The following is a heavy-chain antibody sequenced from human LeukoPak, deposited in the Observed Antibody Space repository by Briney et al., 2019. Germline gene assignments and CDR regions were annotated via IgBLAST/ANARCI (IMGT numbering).Heavy chain of an antibody. D-gene: IGHD3-22*01. V-gene: IGHV3-48*03. J-gene: IGHJ4*02. CDR2: ISSSGSTI. CDR3: AGPDSSVDY. CDR1: GFTFSSYE. Sequence: GGSLRLSCAASGFTFSSYEMNWVRQAPGKGLEWVSYISSSGSTIYYADSVKGRFTISRDNAKNSLYLQMNCLRAEDTAVYYCAGPDSSVDYWGQGTLVTVSS.